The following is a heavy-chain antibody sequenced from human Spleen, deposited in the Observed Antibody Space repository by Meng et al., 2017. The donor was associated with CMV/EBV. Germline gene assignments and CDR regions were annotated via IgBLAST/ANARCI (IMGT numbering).Heavy chain of an antibody. J-gene: IGHJ3*02. Sequence: FTFSAYTMHWVRQAPGKGLEWVSSISSSANYIYYADSMKGRFTVSRDNAKNPLFLQMNSLGAEDTAVYYCARDRDVYQVPGVNVFNICGQGTVVTVS. D-gene: IGHD2-8*01. CDR2: ISSSANYI. CDR1: FTFSAYT. CDR3: ARDRDVYQVPGVNVFNI. V-gene: IGHV3-21*01.